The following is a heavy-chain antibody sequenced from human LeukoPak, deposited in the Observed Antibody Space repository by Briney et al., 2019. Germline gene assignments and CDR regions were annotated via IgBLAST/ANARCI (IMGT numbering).Heavy chain of an antibody. CDR3: ARGGYGSGSYFDY. CDR1: GGSIGTYY. Sequence: PSETLSLTCTVSGGSIGTYYWNWIRQPPGKGLEWIGYIYYSGSTNYNPSLKSRVTISVDTSKNQFSLKLSSVTAADTAVYYCARGGYGSGSYFDYWGQGTLVTVSS. V-gene: IGHV4-59*01. CDR2: IYYSGST. D-gene: IGHD3-10*01. J-gene: IGHJ4*02.